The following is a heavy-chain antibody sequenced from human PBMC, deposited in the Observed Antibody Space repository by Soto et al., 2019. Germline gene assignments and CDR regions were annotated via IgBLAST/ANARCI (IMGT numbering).Heavy chain of an antibody. CDR2: INSDGSSK. V-gene: IGHV3-74*01. Sequence: SLRLSCAASGFTFSSYGMHWVRQAPGKGLEWVAWINSDGSSKCYVDSVKGRFTISRDNAKNTLYLQMNSLRAEDTAVYYCASGGSSLNFDSWGQGTLVTV. CDR1: GFTFSSYG. D-gene: IGHD6-6*01. CDR3: ASGGSSLNFDS. J-gene: IGHJ4*02.